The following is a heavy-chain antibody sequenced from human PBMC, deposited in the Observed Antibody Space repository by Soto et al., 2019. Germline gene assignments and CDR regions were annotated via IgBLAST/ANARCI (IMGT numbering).Heavy chain of an antibody. V-gene: IGHV3-21*01. Sequence: GGSLRLSCAASGFTFSSYSMNWVRQAPGKGLEWVSSISSSSSYIYHADSVKGRFTISRDNAKNSLYLQMNSLRAEDTAVYYCARDIVGATAAGAFDIWGQGTMVTVSS. CDR3: ARDIVGATAAGAFDI. CDR2: ISSSSSYI. CDR1: GFTFSSYS. J-gene: IGHJ3*02. D-gene: IGHD1-26*01.